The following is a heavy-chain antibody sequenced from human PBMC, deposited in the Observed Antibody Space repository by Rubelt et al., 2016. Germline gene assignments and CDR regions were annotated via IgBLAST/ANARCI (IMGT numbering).Heavy chain of an antibody. CDR1: GFTVSSNY. CDR3: ARVPEGYCSSTSCPGGNFDY. CDR2: IFAGGST. Sequence: ESGGGLVQPGGSLRLSCAASGFTVSSNYMSWVRQAPGKGLKWVSVIFAGGSTYYADSVKGRFTISRDNSKNTLYLQMNSLRDEDTGVYYCARVPEGYCSSTSCPGGNFDYWGQGTLVTVSS. D-gene: IGHD2-2*01. J-gene: IGHJ4*02. V-gene: IGHV3-66*01.